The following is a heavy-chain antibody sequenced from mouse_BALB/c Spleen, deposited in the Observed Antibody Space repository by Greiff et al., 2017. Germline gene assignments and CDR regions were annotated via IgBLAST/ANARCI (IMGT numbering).Heavy chain of an antibody. CDR1: GFTFNTYA. CDR2: IRSKSNNYAT. V-gene: IGHV10-1*02. CDR3: VREIYYGYDGDAWFAY. J-gene: IGHJ3*01. D-gene: IGHD2-2*01. Sequence: EVKVVESGGGLVQPKGSLKLSCAASGFTFNTYAMNWVRQAPGKGLEWVARIRSKSNNYATYYADSVKDRFTISRDDSQSMLYLQMNNLKTEDTAMYYCVREIYYGYDGDAWFAYWGQGTLVTVSA.